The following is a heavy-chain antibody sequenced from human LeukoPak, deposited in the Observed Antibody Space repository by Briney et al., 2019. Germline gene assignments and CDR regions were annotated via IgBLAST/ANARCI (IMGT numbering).Heavy chain of an antibody. J-gene: IGHJ2*01. D-gene: IGHD4-23*01. Sequence: GESLKISCKGSGYRFTNYWIGWVRQMPEKGLEWMGIIYPGDSNTRYSPSFQGQVTIPADKSINTAYVQWSSLKASDTAMYYCARRVVNNRNWYFNLWGRGTLVTVSS. CDR3: ARRVVNNRNWYFNL. CDR2: IYPGDSNT. V-gene: IGHV5-51*01. CDR1: GYRFTNYW.